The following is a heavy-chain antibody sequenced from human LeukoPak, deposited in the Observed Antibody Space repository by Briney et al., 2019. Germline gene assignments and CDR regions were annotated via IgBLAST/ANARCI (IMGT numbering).Heavy chain of an antibody. CDR2: IYHSGSA. J-gene: IGHJ4*02. CDR3: ARGADSGYDYFDY. Sequence: SETLSLTCSVSGGSITSHSWSWIRQPPGKGLEWIGYIYHSGSADYNPSLKSRVAISIDTSKNQVSLKLSSVTAADTAVYYCARGADSGYDYFDYWGQGTLVTVSS. CDR1: GGSITSHS. D-gene: IGHD5-12*01. V-gene: IGHV4-59*11.